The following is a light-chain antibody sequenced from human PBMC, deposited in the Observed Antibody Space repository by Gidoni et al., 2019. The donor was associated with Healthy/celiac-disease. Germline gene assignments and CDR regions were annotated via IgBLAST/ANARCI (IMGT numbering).Light chain of an antibody. CDR1: QSFSSN. V-gene: IGKV3-15*01. CDR2: GAS. J-gene: IGKJ5*01. CDR3: QQYNNWPFT. Sequence: EILMTQSPATLSVSPGESATLSCRTRQSFSSNLAWYQQQPGQATRLLIYGASTRATGIPARFSGSGSGKEFTLTISSLQSEDFAVYYCQQYNNWPFTFGQGTRLEIK.